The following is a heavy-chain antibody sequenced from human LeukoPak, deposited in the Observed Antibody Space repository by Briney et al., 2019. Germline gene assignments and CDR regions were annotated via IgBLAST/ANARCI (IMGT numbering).Heavy chain of an antibody. D-gene: IGHD3-22*01. CDR2: IYYSGNT. J-gene: IGHJ4*02. CDR1: GGSISSSAYY. V-gene: IGHV4-39*07. CDR3: ARDVGTYYYDSSGYIDY. Sequence: SETLSLTCSVSGGSISSSAYYWGWIRQPPGQGLEWIGSIYYSGNTYYNPSLKSPVTISVDTSKNQFSLKLSSVTAADTAVYYCARDVGTYYYDSSGYIDYWGQGTLVTVSS.